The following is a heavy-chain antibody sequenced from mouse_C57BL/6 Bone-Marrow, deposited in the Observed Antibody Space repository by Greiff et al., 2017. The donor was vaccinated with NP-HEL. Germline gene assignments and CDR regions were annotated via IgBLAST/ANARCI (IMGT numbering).Heavy chain of an antibody. CDR2: INPYNGGT. V-gene: IGHV1-19*01. D-gene: IGHD6-1*01. CDR3: ARKCRSAWFAY. Sequence: VHVKQSGPVLVKPGASVKMSCKASGYTFTDYYMNWVKQSHGQSLEWIGGINPYNGGTSYNQKFKGKATLTVDKSSSTAYMELNSLTSEDSAVYYCARKCRSAWFAYWGQGTLVTVSA. J-gene: IGHJ3*01. CDR1: GYTFTDYY.